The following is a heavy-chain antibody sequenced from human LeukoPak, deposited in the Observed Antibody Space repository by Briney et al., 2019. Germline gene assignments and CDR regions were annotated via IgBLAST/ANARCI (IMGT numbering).Heavy chain of an antibody. J-gene: IGHJ4*02. Sequence: GGSLRLSCSASGFTLSRDTVHWVRQAPGKGLEYVSSITDNGGRTWYADSVKGRFTISRDNSKNTVYLQMSSLRAEDTAVYYCVKDLSGTYSLDDWGQGTLVSVSS. CDR2: ITDNGGRT. CDR1: GFTLSRDT. D-gene: IGHD3-10*01. V-gene: IGHV3-64D*06. CDR3: VKDLSGTYSLDD.